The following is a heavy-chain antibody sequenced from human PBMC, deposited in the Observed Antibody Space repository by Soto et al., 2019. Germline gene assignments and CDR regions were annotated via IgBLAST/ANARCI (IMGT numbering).Heavy chain of an antibody. J-gene: IGHJ6*02. D-gene: IGHD2-2*01. CDR1: GGTFSSYA. V-gene: IGHV1-69*13. Sequence: ASVKVSCKASGGTFSSYAISWVRQAPGQGLEWMGGIIPIFGTANYAQKFQGRVTITADESTSTAYMELSSLRSEDTAVYYCAKCSSTSCPPGPDYYYGMAVWGQGTTVPVSS. CDR3: AKCSSTSCPPGPDYYYGMAV. CDR2: IIPIFGTA.